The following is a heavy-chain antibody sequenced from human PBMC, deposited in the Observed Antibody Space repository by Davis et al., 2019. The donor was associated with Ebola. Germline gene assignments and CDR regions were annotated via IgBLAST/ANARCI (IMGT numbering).Heavy chain of an antibody. CDR1: GGSFSGYY. V-gene: IGHV4-34*01. J-gene: IGHJ5*02. D-gene: IGHD5-12*01. CDR2: INHSGST. CDR3: ASRGYSGYDENEGWFDP. Sequence: MPGGSLRLSCAVYGGSFSGYYWSWIRQPPGKGLEWIGEINHSGSTKYNPSLKSRVTVLEDTSKNQFSLKLTSVTAADTAVYYCASRGYSGYDENEGWFDPWGQGTLVTVSS.